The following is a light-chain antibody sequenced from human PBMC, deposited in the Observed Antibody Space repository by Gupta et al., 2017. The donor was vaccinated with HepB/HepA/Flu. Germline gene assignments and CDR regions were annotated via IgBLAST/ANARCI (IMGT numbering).Light chain of an antibody. Sequence: EIVLTQSPGILSLSPGERATLSCRASQNINSDFVAWYQQKPGQPPRLLIYGASSRATGISDRLSGSGSGTDFTLTISRLDPEDFAVYFCQQYGGSPRTFGQGTKIDVK. CDR3: QQYGGSPRT. V-gene: IGKV3-20*01. CDR1: QNINSDF. J-gene: IGKJ1*01. CDR2: GAS.